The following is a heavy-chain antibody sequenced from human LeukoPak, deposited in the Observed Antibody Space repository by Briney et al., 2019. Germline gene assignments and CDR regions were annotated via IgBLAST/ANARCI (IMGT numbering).Heavy chain of an antibody. J-gene: IGHJ4*02. CDR3: AKTYYDFWSGSGRMGY. Sequence: GGSLRLSCAASGFTFSSYGMHWVRQAPGKGLEWVAVISYDGSNKYYADSVKGRFTISRDNSKNTLYVQMNSLRAEDTAVYYCAKTYYDFWSGSGRMGYWGQGTLVTVSS. CDR2: ISYDGSNK. V-gene: IGHV3-30*18. D-gene: IGHD3-3*01. CDR1: GFTFSSYG.